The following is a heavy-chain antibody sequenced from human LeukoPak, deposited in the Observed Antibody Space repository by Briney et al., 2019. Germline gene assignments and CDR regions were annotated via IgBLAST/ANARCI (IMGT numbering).Heavy chain of an antibody. CDR3: ARKAGYYYGSGDY. V-gene: IGHV3-23*01. Sequence: PGGSLRLSCAASGFTFSSYAMSWVSQPPGKGLEWVSHISGSRITTYYADSVKGRFTISRDNSKNTLYLQMNSLRAEDTAVYYCARKAGYYYGSGDYWGQGTLVTVSS. CDR1: GFTFSSYA. CDR2: ISGSRITT. J-gene: IGHJ4*02. D-gene: IGHD3-10*01.